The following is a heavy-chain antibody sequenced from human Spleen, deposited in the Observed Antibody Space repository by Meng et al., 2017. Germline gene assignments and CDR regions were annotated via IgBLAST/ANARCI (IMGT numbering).Heavy chain of an antibody. D-gene: IGHD5/OR15-5a*01. CDR2: INPDGSIT. Sequence: EVHLVESGGGLVKPGGSLRLSCAASGFTFSSCWMHWVRHVPGKGLVWVSNINPDGSITNYADSVKCRFTITRDDAKNTLYLQMNSLRVEDTAVYYWASRSYRVSVDYWGQGTLVTVSS. J-gene: IGHJ4*02. V-gene: IGHV3-74*02. CDR1: GFTFSSCW. CDR3: ASRSYRVSVDY.